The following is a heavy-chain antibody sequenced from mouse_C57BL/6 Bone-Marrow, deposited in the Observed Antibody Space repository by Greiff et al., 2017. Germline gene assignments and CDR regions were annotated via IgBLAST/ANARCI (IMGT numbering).Heavy chain of an antibody. V-gene: IGHV3-8*01. D-gene: IGHD2-3*01. CDR1: GYSITSDY. CDR2: ISYSGST. Sequence: DVKLQESGPGLAKPSQTLSLTCSVTGYSITSDYWNWIRKFPGNKLEYMGYISYSGSTYYNPSLKSRISITRDTSKDQYYLQLNSVTTEDTATYYCARVPDGYFWGYFDVWGTGTTVTVSS. CDR3: ARVPDGYFWGYFDV. J-gene: IGHJ1*03.